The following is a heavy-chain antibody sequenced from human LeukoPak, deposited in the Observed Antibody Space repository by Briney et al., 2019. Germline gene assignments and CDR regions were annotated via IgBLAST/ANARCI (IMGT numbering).Heavy chain of an antibody. CDR1: GGSISSSSYY. CDR2: IYYSGST. J-gene: IGHJ4*02. D-gene: IGHD6-19*01. CDR3: AREGRQWLVRVFDY. Sequence: PSETLSLTCTVSGGSISSSSYYWGWIRQPPGKGLEWIGSIYYSGSTYYNPSLKSRVTISVDTSKNQFSLKLSSVTAADTAVYYCAREGRQWLVRVFDYWGQGTLVTVSS. V-gene: IGHV4-39*07.